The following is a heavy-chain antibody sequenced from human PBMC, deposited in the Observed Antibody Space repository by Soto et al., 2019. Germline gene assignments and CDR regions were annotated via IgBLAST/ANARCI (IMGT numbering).Heavy chain of an antibody. Sequence: EVQLVESGGVLVQPGGSLRLSCAASGFTFSTYWMHWVRQAPGQGLVWVSRIDGDGSDTVYADSVKGRFTISRDNAKNTLYLPMNSLRAEDTAVYYCTRSITWFSYAVSWGRGTLVTVSS. J-gene: IGHJ4*02. CDR1: GFTFSTYW. V-gene: IGHV3-74*01. CDR2: IDGDGSDT. D-gene: IGHD2-2*01. CDR3: TRSITWFSYAVS.